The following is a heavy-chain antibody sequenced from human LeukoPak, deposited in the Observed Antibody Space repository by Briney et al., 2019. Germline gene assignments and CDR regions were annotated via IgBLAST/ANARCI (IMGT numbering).Heavy chain of an antibody. J-gene: IGHJ4*02. CDR1: GGTFSSYA. V-gene: IGHV1-69*13. D-gene: IGHD3-9*01. CDR3: ARFGYYDISNDYYIEDY. Sequence: GASVKVSCKASGGTFSSYAISWVRQAPGHGLEWMGGIIPIFGTANYAQKFQGRVTITADESTSTAYMELSSLRSEDTAVYYCARFGYYDISNDYYIEDYWGQGTLVTVSS. CDR2: IIPIFGTA.